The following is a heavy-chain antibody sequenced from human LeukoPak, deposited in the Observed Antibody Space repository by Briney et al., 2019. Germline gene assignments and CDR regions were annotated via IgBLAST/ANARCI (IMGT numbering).Heavy chain of an antibody. CDR3: AGESVGFGEGGYYYYMDV. CDR2: ISSSGSTI. D-gene: IGHD3-10*01. Sequence: GGSLRLSCAASGFTFSSYEMNWVRQAPGKGLEWVSYISSSGSTIYYADSVKGRFTISRDNAKTTLYLQMNSLRAEDTAVYYCAGESVGFGEGGYYYYMDVWGKGTTVTISS. CDR1: GFTFSSYE. V-gene: IGHV3-48*03. J-gene: IGHJ6*03.